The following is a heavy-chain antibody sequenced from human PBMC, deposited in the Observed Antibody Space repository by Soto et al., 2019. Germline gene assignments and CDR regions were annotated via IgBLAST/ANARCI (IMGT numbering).Heavy chain of an antibody. J-gene: IGHJ6*02. CDR3: ARANYGDYVFSLTGRDYYYGMAV. CDR2: IITIFGTA. CDR1: GGTFSSYA. V-gene: IGHV1-69*06. D-gene: IGHD4-17*01. Sequence: QVQLVQSGAEVKKPGSSVKVSCKASGGTFSSYAISWVRQATGQGLEWMGGIITIFGTANYAQKFQGRVTITEDKSTSTAYMELSSLRSEDTAVYYCARANYGDYVFSLTGRDYYYGMAVWGQGTTVTVSS.